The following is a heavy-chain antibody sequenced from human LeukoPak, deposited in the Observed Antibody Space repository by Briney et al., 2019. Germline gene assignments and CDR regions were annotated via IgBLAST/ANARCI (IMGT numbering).Heavy chain of an antibody. CDR2: IWYDGSNK. CDR1: GFTFSSYG. D-gene: IGHD2-21*02. Sequence: GGSLRLSCAATGFTFSSYGMHWVRQAPGKGMEWVAVIWYDGSNKYYADSVKGRFTISRDNSKNKLYLQMNSMRAEDTDVYYCAKAYCGGDCYSLVGAFDIWGQGTMVTVSS. J-gene: IGHJ3*02. V-gene: IGHV3-33*06. CDR3: AKAYCGGDCYSLVGAFDI.